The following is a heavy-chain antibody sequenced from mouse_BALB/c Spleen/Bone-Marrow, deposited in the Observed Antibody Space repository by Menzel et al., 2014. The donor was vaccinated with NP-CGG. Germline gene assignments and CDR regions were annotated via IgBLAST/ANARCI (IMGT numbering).Heavy chain of an antibody. CDR1: GFTFSSYG. Sequence: EVQLVESGGDLVKPGGSLKLSCAASGFTFSSYGMSWVRQTPDKRLGWVATISSGGVYTYYPDSVKGRFTISRDNAKNTLYLQMSSLKSEDTAMYYCARRTGTDYYAMDYWGQGTSVTVSS. CDR3: ARRTGTDYYAMDY. J-gene: IGHJ4*01. D-gene: IGHD4-1*01. V-gene: IGHV5-6*01. CDR2: ISSGGVYT.